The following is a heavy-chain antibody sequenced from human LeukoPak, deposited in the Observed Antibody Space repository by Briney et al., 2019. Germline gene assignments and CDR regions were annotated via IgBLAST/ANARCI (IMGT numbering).Heavy chain of an antibody. CDR2: IIPFFGTA. CDR3: ARGGSLAVAPHQYYFDY. J-gene: IGHJ4*02. D-gene: IGHD6-19*01. CDR1: GGTFSSYA. V-gene: IGHV1-69*13. Sequence: ASVKVSCKASGGTFSSYAISWVRQAPGQGLEWMGGIIPFFGTANYAQKFQGRVTITADESTSTAYMELSSLRSEDTAVYYCARGGSLAVAPHQYYFDYWGQGTLVTVSS.